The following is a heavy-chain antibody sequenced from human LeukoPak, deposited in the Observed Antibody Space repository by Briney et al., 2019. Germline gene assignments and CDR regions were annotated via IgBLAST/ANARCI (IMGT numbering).Heavy chain of an antibody. CDR2: INPSGGST. V-gene: IGHV1-46*01. J-gene: IGHJ4*02. D-gene: IGHD3-22*01. CDR3: ARDSDSSCYGEYYFDY. Sequence: GASVKVSCKASGYTFTSYYMHWVRQAPGQGLEWMGIINPSGGSTSYAQKFQGRVTMTRDTSTSTVYMELSSLRSEDTAVYYCARDSDSSCYGEYYFDYWGQGTLVTVSS. CDR1: GYTFTSYY.